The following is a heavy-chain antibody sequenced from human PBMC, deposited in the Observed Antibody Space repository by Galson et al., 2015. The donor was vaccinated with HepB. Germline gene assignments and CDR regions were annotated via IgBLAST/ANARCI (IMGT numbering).Heavy chain of an antibody. CDR2: IKSKTDGGTT. CDR1: GFTFSNAW. CDR3: TTERLGYCSSTSCYPPRGYSGYDFGFDY. J-gene: IGHJ4*02. V-gene: IGHV3-15*01. D-gene: IGHD2-2*01. Sequence: SLRLSCAASGFTFSNAWMSWVRQAPGKGLEWVGRIKSKTDGGTTDYAAPVKGRFTISRDDSKNTLYLQMNSLKTEDTAVYYCTTERLGYCSSTSCYPPRGYSGYDFGFDYWGQGTLVTVSS.